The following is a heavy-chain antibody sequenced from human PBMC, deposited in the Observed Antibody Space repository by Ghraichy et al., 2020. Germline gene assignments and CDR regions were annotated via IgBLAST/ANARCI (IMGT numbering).Heavy chain of an antibody. V-gene: IGHV3-48*03. CDR3: TRVSTSGSYNWFDP. J-gene: IGHJ5*02. CDR1: GFTISSYA. D-gene: IGHD5/OR15-5a*01. CDR2: ISSSATSI. Sequence: GGSLRLSCAAAGFTISSYAINWVRQAPGKGLEWVSYISSSATSIHYADSVKGRFTVSSDNARNSLYLQMNSLRAEDTAVYYCTRVSTSGSYNWFDPWSQGTLVTVSS.